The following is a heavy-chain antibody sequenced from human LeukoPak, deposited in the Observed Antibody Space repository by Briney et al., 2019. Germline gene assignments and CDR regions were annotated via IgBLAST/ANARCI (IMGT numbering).Heavy chain of an antibody. CDR3: ARTSRASPGWRPRLKNAFDL. V-gene: IGHV3-7*03. CDR2: INQDGSAK. Sequence: GRSLRLSCAASGFTFSNYWMSWVRQAPGKGLEWVASINQDGSAKDSVHSVEGRFIISRDNVKNSLYLQMDSLRAEDTAVYYCARTSRASPGWRPRLKNAFDLWGLGTLVTVSS. CDR1: GFTFSNYW. D-gene: IGHD6-6*01. J-gene: IGHJ3*01.